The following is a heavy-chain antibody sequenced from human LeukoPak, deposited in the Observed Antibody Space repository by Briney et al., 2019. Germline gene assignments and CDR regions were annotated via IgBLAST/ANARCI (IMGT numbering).Heavy chain of an antibody. Sequence: GGSPRLSCAASGFTFITYWMSWVRQAPGKGLEWVANIKQDVSEKYYVDSVKGRFTISRDNAKNSLYLQMNSLRAEDTAVYYCAELGITMIGGVWGKGTTVTISS. CDR1: GFTFITYW. CDR3: AELGITMIGGV. J-gene: IGHJ6*04. D-gene: IGHD3-10*02. CDR2: IKQDVSEK. V-gene: IGHV3-7*01.